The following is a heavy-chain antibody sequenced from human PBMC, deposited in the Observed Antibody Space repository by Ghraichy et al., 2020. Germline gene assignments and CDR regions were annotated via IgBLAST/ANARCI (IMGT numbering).Heavy chain of an antibody. D-gene: IGHD1-26*01. V-gene: IGHV4-4*07. J-gene: IGHJ4*02. Sequence: SETLSLTCTVSGGSISSYYWSWIRQPAGKGLEWIGRINTSGSTNYNPYLKSRVTMSVDTSKNQFSLKLSSVTAADTAVYYCARDTGRGAHFDYWGQGTLVTVSS. CDR1: GGSISSYY. CDR2: INTSGST. CDR3: ARDTGRGAHFDY.